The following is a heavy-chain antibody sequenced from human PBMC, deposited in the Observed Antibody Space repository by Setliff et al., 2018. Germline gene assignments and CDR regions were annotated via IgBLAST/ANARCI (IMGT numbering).Heavy chain of an antibody. V-gene: IGHV4-30-4*08. D-gene: IGHD1-1*01. Sequence: PSETLSLTCTVSGGSISSGDYYWSWIRQPPGKGLEWIGYIYYSGSTYYNPSLKSRVTISVGTSKNQFSLKLSSVTAADTAVYYCASAEYTDYYFDYWGQGTLVTVSS. J-gene: IGHJ4*02. CDR1: GGSISSGDYY. CDR3: ASAEYTDYYFDY. CDR2: IYYSGST.